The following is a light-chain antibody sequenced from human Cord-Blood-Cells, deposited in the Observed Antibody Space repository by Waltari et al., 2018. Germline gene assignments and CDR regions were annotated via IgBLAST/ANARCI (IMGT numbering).Light chain of an antibody. Sequence: QSALTQPASVSGSPGQSITISCTGTSSDVGCYNYVSWYQQHAGKAPILMIYEVSNRPSGVANRVSGSKSANTACRTISVLQSEDEAEYYCSSYTSSSTLVVFGGGTKLTVL. CDR3: SSYTSSSTLVV. V-gene: IGLV2-14*01. J-gene: IGLJ2*01. CDR2: EVS. CDR1: SSDVGCYNY.